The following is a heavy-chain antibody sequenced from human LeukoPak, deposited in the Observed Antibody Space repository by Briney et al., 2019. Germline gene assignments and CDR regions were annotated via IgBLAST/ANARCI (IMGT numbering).Heavy chain of an antibody. CDR1: GFSLSAYW. CDR2: INRDGSQK. J-gene: IGHJ4*02. V-gene: IGHV3-7*01. CDR3: ARDNTYSSGSRFYDSFEY. D-gene: IGHD2-15*01. Sequence: GGSLRLSCAASGFSLSAYWMTWVRQAPGKGLEWVANINRDGSQKNHVDSVKGRFTISRDNAKNSLYLQMNSLTAEDTAVYYCARDNTYSSGSRFYDSFEYWGQGPLVTVSS.